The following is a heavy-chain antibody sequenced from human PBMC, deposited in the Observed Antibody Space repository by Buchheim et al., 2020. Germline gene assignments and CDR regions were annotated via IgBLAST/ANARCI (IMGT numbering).Heavy chain of an antibody. D-gene: IGHD3-3*01. J-gene: IGHJ6*02. V-gene: IGHV3-30-3*01. CDR3: ARDFAYYDFWGGYYRYGMDV. Sequence: QVQLVESGGGVVQPGRSLRLSCAASGFTFSSYAMHWVRQAPGKGLEWVAVISYDGSNKYYADSVKGRFTISRDNSKNTLFLQMNGLRAEDTAVYYCARDFAYYDFWGGYYRYGMDVWGQGTT. CDR1: GFTFSSYA. CDR2: ISYDGSNK.